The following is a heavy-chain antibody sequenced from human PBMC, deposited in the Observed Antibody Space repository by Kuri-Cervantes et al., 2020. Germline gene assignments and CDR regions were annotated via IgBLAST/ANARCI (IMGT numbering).Heavy chain of an antibody. Sequence: GESLKISCAASGFTFDDYAMHWVRQAPGKGLEWVANIKQDGSEKYYVDSVKGRFTISRDNAKNTLYLQINSLRAEDTAVYYCARGGCSGGSCYSGAFDIWGQGTMVTVSS. D-gene: IGHD2-15*01. CDR3: ARGGCSGGSCYSGAFDI. J-gene: IGHJ3*02. CDR2: IKQDGSEK. V-gene: IGHV3-7*01. CDR1: GFTFDDYA.